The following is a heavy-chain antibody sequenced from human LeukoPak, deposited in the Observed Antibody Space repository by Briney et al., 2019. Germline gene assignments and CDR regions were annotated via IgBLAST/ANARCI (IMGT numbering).Heavy chain of an antibody. V-gene: IGHV3-7*04. J-gene: IGHJ5*01. Sequence: GGSLRLTCAASDFTFSDFWMAWVRQAPGKGLEWVAIIKQDGSETHYVDSVKGRFSISRDNAKNSLYLQMNSLSGEDTALYYCVRGSGWLLDSWGQGTLVTVSS. CDR3: VRGSGWLLDS. CDR1: DFTFSDFW. CDR2: IKQDGSET. D-gene: IGHD6-19*01.